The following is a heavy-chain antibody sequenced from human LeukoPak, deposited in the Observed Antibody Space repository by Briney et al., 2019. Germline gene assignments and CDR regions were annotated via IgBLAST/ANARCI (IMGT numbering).Heavy chain of an antibody. CDR2: INPNSGGT. V-gene: IGHV1-2*02. D-gene: IGHD1-26*01. CDR1: GYTFTGYY. J-gene: IGHJ4*02. CDR3: ARDLEGATTNY. Sequence: GASVKVSCKASGYTFTGYYMHWVRQAPGQGLEWMGWINPNSGGTNYAQKFQGRVTMTRDMSTSTVYMELSSLRSEDTAVYYCARDLEGATTNYWGQGTLVTVSS.